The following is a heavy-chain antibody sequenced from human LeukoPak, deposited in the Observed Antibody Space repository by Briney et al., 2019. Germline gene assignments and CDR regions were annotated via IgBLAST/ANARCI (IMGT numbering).Heavy chain of an antibody. V-gene: IGHV3-23*01. Sequence: GGSLRLSCAASGFNFDDYVMTWVRQAPGKGLEWVSGINWNGGSTYYADSVKGRFTISRDNSKNTLYLQMNSLRAEDTAVYYCAKTAKASYFDYWGQGTLVTVSS. CDR3: AKTAKASYFDY. CDR1: GFNFDDYV. J-gene: IGHJ4*02. CDR2: INWNGGST.